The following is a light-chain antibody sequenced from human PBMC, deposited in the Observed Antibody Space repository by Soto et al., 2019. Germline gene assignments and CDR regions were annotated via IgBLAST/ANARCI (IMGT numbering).Light chain of an antibody. J-gene: IGKJ4*01. CDR2: DAS. V-gene: IGKV1-33*01. Sequence: IQMTQSPSSLSASVGARVTITXXASQDISNYLNWYQQKPGKAPKLLIYDASNLKTGVPSRFSGSGSTTHFTFTISSLQPEDIATYYCQEYDNLPLTYGG. CDR3: QEYDNLPLT. CDR1: QDISNY.